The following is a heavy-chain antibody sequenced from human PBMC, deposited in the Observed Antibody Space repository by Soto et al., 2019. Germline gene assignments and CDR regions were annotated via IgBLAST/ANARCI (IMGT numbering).Heavy chain of an antibody. J-gene: IGHJ4*02. Sequence: QVQLQESGPGLVKPSGTLSLTCAVSGGSISSSNWWSWARQPPGKGLEWIGEIYHSGSTNYNPYLKCRGTISVQKSKNRFSLKLSFVTAADTAVYDGAGDRCGGSSGPFDYWGQGTLVTVSS. CDR1: GGSISSSNW. V-gene: IGHV4-4*02. CDR2: IYHSGST. CDR3: AGDRCGGSSGPFDY. D-gene: IGHD6-25*01.